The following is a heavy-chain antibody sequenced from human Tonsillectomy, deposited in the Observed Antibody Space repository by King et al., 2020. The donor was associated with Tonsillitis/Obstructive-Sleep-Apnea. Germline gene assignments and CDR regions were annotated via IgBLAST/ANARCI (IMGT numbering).Heavy chain of an antibody. D-gene: IGHD2-2*01. CDR3: ARQNVVVVPAAPGGYLELFDY. J-gene: IGHJ4*02. V-gene: IGHV4-39*01. Sequence: LQLQESGPGLVKPSETLSLTCTVSGGSISSSSYYWGWIRQPPGQGLEWTGSIYYSGSTYYNPSLKSRVTISVDTSKNQFSLKLSSVTAADTAVYYCARQNVVVVPAAPGGYLELFDYWGQGTLVTVSS. CDR2: IYYSGST. CDR1: GGSISSSSYY.